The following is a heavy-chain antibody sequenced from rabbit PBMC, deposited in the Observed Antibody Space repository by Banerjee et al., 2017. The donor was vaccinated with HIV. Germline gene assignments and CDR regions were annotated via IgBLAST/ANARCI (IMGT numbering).Heavy chain of an antibody. CDR1: GFDFSAYY. CDR2: TDPVFDST. Sequence: QLKETGGGLVQPGGSLTLSCKAPGFDFSAYYMSWVRQAPGKGLEWIGYTDPVFDSTYYASWVNGRFTISSDNAQNTLYLQLNSLTAADTATYFCVREFSSSGYDKYYFNLWGPGTLVTVS. D-gene: IGHD1-1*01. CDR3: VREFSSSGYDKYYFNL. V-gene: IGHV1S7*01. J-gene: IGHJ4*01.